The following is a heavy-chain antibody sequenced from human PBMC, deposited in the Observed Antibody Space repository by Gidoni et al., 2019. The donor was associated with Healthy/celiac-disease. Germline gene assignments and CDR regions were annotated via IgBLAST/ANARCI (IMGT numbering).Heavy chain of an antibody. V-gene: IGHV3-23*04. Sequence: EVQLVESGGGLVQPGGSLRLPCAASGFSFRRYAMSWVRQAPGKGLEWVSAISGSGGSTYYADSVKGRFTISRDNSKNTLYLQMNSLRAEDTAVYYCAKDRVTSWSEGYFDYWGQGTLVTVSS. D-gene: IGHD2-2*01. CDR2: ISGSGGST. J-gene: IGHJ4*02. CDR3: AKDRVTSWSEGYFDY. CDR1: GFSFRRYA.